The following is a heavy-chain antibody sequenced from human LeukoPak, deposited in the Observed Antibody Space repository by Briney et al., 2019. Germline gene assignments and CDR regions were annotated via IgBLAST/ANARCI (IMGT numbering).Heavy chain of an antibody. D-gene: IGHD3-9*01. CDR2: IYYSGST. CDR3: ARVQYYDIFGIDYYYYYYMDV. Sequence: SETLSLTCAVYGGSFSGYYWSWIRQPPGKGLEWIGYIYYSGSTNYNPSLKSRVTISVDTSKNQFSLKLTSVTAADTAVYYCARVQYYDIFGIDYYYYYYMDVWGKGTTVTISS. J-gene: IGHJ6*03. CDR1: GGSFSGYY. V-gene: IGHV4-59*01.